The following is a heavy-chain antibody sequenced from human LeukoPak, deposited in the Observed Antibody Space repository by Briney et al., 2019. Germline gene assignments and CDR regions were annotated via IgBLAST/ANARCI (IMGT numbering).Heavy chain of an antibody. J-gene: IGHJ4*02. D-gene: IGHD2-2*01. CDR2: IRSQAYSGTT. V-gene: IGHV3-49*04. CDR1: GFTFGYHA. CDR3: TRDIVSISQPYYFDY. Sequence: GRSLRLSRTASGFTFGYHAINWVRQAPGRGLEWVGFIRSQAYSGTTEYATSVKDRFTISRDDSKSIAYLQMNSLKTEDTAVYYCTRDIVSISQPYYFDYWGQGTLVTVSS.